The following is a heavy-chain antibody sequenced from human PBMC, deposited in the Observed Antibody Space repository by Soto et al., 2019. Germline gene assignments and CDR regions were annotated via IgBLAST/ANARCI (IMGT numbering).Heavy chain of an antibody. J-gene: IGHJ6*04. CDR3: ARVYCSGGSCTFPHYYYYGMDV. CDR1: GYTFTSYG. Sequence: ASVKVSCKASGYTFTSYGISWVRQAPGQGLEWMGWISAYNGNTNYAQKLQGRVTMTTDTSTSTAYMELRSLRSDDTAVYYCARVYCSGGSCTFPHYYYYGMDVWGKGTTVTVSS. CDR2: ISAYNGNT. D-gene: IGHD2-15*01. V-gene: IGHV1-18*01.